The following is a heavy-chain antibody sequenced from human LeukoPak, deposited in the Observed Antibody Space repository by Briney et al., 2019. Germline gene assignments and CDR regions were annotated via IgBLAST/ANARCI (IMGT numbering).Heavy chain of an antibody. CDR1: GGTFSSYA. V-gene: IGHV1-69*05. J-gene: IGHJ5*02. CDR2: IIPIFGTA. D-gene: IGHD1-1*01. Sequence: ASVKVSCKASGGTFSSYAISWVRQAPGQGLEWMGGIIPIFGTANYAQKFQGRVTITTDESTNTAYMELSSLRSEDTAVYYCARDKTRYNWNAQGGWFDPWGQGTLVTVSS. CDR3: ARDKTRYNWNAQGGWFDP.